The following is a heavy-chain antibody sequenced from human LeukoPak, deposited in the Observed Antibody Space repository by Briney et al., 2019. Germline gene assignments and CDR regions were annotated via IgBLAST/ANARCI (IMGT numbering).Heavy chain of an antibody. CDR2: INHSGST. Sequence: SETLSLTCAVYGGSFSGYYWSWIRQPPGKGLEWIGEINHSGSTNYNPSLKSRVTISVDTSKNQFSLKLSAVTAADTAVYYCARHPSKSSGSYYGALDIWGQGTTVTVSS. CDR3: ARHPSKSSGSYYGALDI. J-gene: IGHJ3*02. CDR1: GGSFSGYY. D-gene: IGHD1-26*01. V-gene: IGHV4-34*01.